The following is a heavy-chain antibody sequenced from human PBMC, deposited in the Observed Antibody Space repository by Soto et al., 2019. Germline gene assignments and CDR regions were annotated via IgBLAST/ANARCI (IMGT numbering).Heavy chain of an antibody. V-gene: IGHV1-46*03. CDR3: ARGPEVVVAATYNWFDP. Sequence: GASVKVSCKASGYTFTSYGISWVRQAPGQGLEWMGIINPSGGSTSYAQKFQGRVTMTRDTSTSTVYMELSSLRSEDTAVYYCARGPEVVVAATYNWFDPWGQGTLVTVSS. CDR1: GYTFTSYG. CDR2: INPSGGST. D-gene: IGHD2-15*01. J-gene: IGHJ5*02.